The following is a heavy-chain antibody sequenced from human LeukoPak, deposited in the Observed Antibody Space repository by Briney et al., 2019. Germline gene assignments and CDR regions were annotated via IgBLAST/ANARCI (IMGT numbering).Heavy chain of an antibody. V-gene: IGHV4-59*01. CDR3: ARERGWYSGSYVDS. Sequence: SETLSLTCTVSGGSISGYYWSWIRQPPGKRLEWIGYIYYSGSTYYNPSLKSRVTISVDTSQNHFSLRLTSVTAAGTAVYYCARERGWYSGSYVDSWGQGTLVTVSS. D-gene: IGHD1-26*01. CDR2: IYYSGST. J-gene: IGHJ4*02. CDR1: GGSISGYY.